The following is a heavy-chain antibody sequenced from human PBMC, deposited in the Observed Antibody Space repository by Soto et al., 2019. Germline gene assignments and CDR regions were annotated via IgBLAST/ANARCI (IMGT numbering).Heavy chain of an antibody. CDR1: RDTFNKYA. Sequence: QVQLVQSGAEVKKPGSSVKVSCKTSRDTFNKYAFNWVRQAPGQGLEWMGWIIPIFSSRNYAEKFQGRVTTTADDATSTAHRERRSLGVEAAAGYYCASGEPYLGVWGQGTTVTVTS. J-gene: IGHJ6*02. V-gene: IGHV1-69*01. CDR2: IIPIFSSR. CDR3: ASGEPYLGV.